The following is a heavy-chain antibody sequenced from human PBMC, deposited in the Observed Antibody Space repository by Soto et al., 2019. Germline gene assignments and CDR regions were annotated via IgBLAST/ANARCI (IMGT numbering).Heavy chain of an antibody. J-gene: IGHJ3*02. Sequence: QVTLKESGPVLVKPTETLTLTCTVSGFSLSNARMGVRWIRQPPGKALEWLAHIFSIDEKSYSTSLKSRLTISKDTSKSQVVLTMTNMDPVDTATYYCARIEYSYGHDAFDIWGQGTMVTVSS. CDR1: GFSLSNARMG. D-gene: IGHD5-18*01. CDR3: ARIEYSYGHDAFDI. CDR2: IFSIDEK. V-gene: IGHV2-26*01.